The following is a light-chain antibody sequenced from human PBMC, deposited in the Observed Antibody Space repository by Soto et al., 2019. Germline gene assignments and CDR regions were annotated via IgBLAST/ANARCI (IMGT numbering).Light chain of an antibody. J-gene: IGLJ2*01. CDR3: SSYSSMSTAWI. Sequence: QSVLTQPASVSGSPGQSITISCTGTSSDVGGYNYVSWYHQHPGKAPKLLIYEVSNRPSGVSNRFSGSKSGNTASLTISGLQAEDEADYFCSSYSSMSTAWIFGGGTKVTVL. CDR2: EVS. CDR1: SSDVGGYNY. V-gene: IGLV2-14*01.